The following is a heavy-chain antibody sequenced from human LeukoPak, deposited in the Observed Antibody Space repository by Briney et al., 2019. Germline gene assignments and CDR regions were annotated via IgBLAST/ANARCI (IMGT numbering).Heavy chain of an antibody. Sequence: GGSLRLSCAASGFTFSSYSMNWVRQAPGKGLEWVSSTSSSSSYIYYADSVKGRFTISRDNAKNSLYLQMNSLRAEDTAVYYCARVCRYSGYDWDYWGQGTLVTVSS. CDR3: ARVCRYSGYDWDY. D-gene: IGHD5-12*01. J-gene: IGHJ4*02. CDR2: TSSSSSYI. V-gene: IGHV3-21*01. CDR1: GFTFSSYS.